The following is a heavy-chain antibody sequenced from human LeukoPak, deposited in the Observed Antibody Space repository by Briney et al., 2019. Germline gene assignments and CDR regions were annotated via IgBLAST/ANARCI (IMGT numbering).Heavy chain of an antibody. J-gene: IGHJ4*02. V-gene: IGHV3-49*04. D-gene: IGHD2-2*01. CDR2: IRSKAYGGTT. Sequence: GRSLRLSCTASGFTFGDYAMSWVRQAPGKGQERVGFIRSKAYGGTTEYAASVKGRFTISRDDSKSIAYLQMNSLKTEDTAVYYCSREDCSSTSCYSDYWGQGTLVTVSS. CDR3: SREDCSSTSCYSDY. CDR1: GFTFGDYA.